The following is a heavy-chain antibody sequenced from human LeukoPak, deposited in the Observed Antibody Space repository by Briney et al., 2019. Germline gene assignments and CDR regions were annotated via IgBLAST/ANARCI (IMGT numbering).Heavy chain of an antibody. CDR3: ARDRAVPAARVLGDAFDI. J-gene: IGHJ3*02. V-gene: IGHV4-4*07. Sequence: PSETLSLTCTVSGGSISSYYWSWIRQPAGKGLEWIGRIYTSGSTNYNPSLKSRVTMSVDTSKNQFSLKLSSVTAADTAVYYCARDRAVPAARVLGDAFDIWGQGTMVTVSS. CDR2: IYTSGST. CDR1: GGSISSYY. D-gene: IGHD2-2*01.